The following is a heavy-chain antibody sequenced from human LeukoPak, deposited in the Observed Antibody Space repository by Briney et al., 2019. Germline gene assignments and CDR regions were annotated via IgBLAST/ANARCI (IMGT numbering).Heavy chain of an antibody. CDR1: GYSFTNYW. CDR2: IYPGDSDT. D-gene: IGHD3-9*01. CDR3: ASANDILTGYGY. J-gene: IGHJ4*02. V-gene: IGHV5-51*01. Sequence: GESLKISCKASGYSFTNYWLCWVRQMPGKRLEWMGIIYPGDSDTRYSPSFQGQVTISADKSISTAYLQWSSLKASDTAMYYCASANDILTGYGYWGRGTLVTVSS.